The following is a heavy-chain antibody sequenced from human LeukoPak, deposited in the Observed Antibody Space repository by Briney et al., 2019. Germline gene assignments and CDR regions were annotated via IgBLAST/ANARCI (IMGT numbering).Heavy chain of an antibody. CDR1: GFTFSSYA. CDR2: ISYDGSNK. CDR3: ARPFGGVYYYGMDV. V-gene: IGHV3-30*04. J-gene: IGHJ6*02. D-gene: IGHD3-10*01. Sequence: GGSLRLSCAASGFTFSSYAMHWVRQAPGKGLEWVAVISYDGSNKYYADSVKGRFTISRDNSKNTLYLQKNSLRAEDTAVYYCARPFGGVYYYGMDVWGQGTTVTVSS.